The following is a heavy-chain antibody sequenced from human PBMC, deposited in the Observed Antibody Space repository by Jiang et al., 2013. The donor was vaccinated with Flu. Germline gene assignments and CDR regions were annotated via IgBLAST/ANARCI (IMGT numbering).Heavy chain of an antibody. CDR3: ARDVGYGDYWYFDL. V-gene: IGHV3-48*02. D-gene: IGHD4-17*01. Sequence: QLVESGGGLVQPGGSLRLSCAASGFTFGSYSMNWVRQAPGKGLEWVSYISSSSSTIYYADSVKGRFTISRDNAKNSLYLQMNSLRDEDTAVYYCARDVGYGDYWYFDLWGRGTLVTVSS. CDR1: GFTFGSYS. CDR2: ISSSSSTI. J-gene: IGHJ2*01.